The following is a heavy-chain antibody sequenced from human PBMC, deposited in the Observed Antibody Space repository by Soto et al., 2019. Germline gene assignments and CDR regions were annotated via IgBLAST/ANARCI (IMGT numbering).Heavy chain of an antibody. D-gene: IGHD5-12*01. V-gene: IGHV3-74*01. CDR1: GFSFSTW. J-gene: IGHJ4*02. CDR2: ISSDGSSV. Sequence: EVQLVESGGGVVQPGVSLRLSCAASGFSFSTWMHWVRQAPGKGLVWLSRISSDGSSVTYADSVKGRFIISRDNAKSTLYLLLNSLTPEDTAVYYCPRGASGYGNFDYWGQGVLLTVSS. CDR3: PRGASGYGNFDY.